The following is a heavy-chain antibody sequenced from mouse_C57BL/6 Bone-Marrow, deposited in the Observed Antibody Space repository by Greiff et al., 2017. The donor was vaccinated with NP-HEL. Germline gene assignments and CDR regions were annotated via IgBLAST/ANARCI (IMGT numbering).Heavy chain of an antibody. D-gene: IGHD1-1*01. J-gene: IGHJ4*01. V-gene: IGHV6-3*01. Sequence: EVKVEESGGGLVQPGGSMKLSCVASGFTFSNYWMNWVRQSPEKGLEWVAQIRLKSDNYATHYAESVKGRFTISRDDSKSSVYLQMNNLRAEDTGIYYCSIITTVVAPMDYWGQGTSVTVSS. CDR3: SIITTVVAPMDY. CDR2: IRLKSDNYAT. CDR1: GFTFSNYW.